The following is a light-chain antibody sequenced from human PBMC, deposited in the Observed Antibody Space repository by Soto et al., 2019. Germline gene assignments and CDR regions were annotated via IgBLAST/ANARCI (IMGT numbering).Light chain of an antibody. J-gene: IGKJ1*01. Sequence: EFVFTQSPFTLCFSPWEISTLSCMASQSVSSNLAWYQQKPGQAPRLLIYGASTRATGIPARFSGSGSGTEFTLTISSLQSEDFAVYYCQQYNNWPQTFGQGTKVDIK. CDR1: QSVSSN. CDR3: QQYNNWPQT. CDR2: GAS. V-gene: IGKV3-15*01.